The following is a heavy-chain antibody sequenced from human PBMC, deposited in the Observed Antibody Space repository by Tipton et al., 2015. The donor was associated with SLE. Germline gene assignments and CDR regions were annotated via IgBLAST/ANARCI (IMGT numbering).Heavy chain of an antibody. Sequence: QSGAEVKKPGASVKVSCKASGYTFTSYGISWVRQAPGQGLEWMGWISAYNGNTNYAQKLQGRVTMTTDTSTSTAYMELRSLRSDDTAVYYCARVRNPYSSSYDPWDYWGQGTLVTVSS. J-gene: IGHJ4*02. CDR1: GYTFTSYG. CDR3: ARVRNPYSSSYDPWDY. D-gene: IGHD6-6*01. CDR2: ISAYNGNT. V-gene: IGHV1-18*04.